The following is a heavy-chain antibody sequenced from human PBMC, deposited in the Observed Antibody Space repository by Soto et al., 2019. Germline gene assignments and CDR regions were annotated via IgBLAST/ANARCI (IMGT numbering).Heavy chain of an antibody. Sequence: GGSLRLSCAASGFTFSSYSMNWVRQAPGKGLEWVSSISSSSSYIYYADSVKGRFTISRDNAKNSLYLQMKSLRAEDTAVYYCARDGVMVRGVIIRSDYYYYYMDVWGKGTTVTVSS. CDR3: ARDGVMVRGVIIRSDYYYYYMDV. CDR1: GFTFSSYS. D-gene: IGHD3-10*01. J-gene: IGHJ6*03. V-gene: IGHV3-21*01. CDR2: ISSSSSYI.